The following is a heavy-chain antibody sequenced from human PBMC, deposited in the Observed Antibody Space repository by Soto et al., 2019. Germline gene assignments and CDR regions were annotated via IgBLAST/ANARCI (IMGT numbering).Heavy chain of an antibody. CDR3: AREYCTNGVCYGDFDY. J-gene: IGHJ4*02. CDR2: ISSSSSYI. CDR1: GFTFSSYS. V-gene: IGHV3-21*01. Sequence: VGSLRLSCAASGFTFSSYSMNWVRQAPGKGLEWVSSISSSSSYIYYADSVKGRFTISRDNAKNSLYLQMNSLRAEDTAVYYCAREYCTNGVCYGDFDYWGQGTLVTVSS. D-gene: IGHD2-8*01.